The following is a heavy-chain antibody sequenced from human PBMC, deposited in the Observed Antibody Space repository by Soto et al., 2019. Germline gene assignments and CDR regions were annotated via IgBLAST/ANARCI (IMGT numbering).Heavy chain of an antibody. V-gene: IGHV1-8*01. Sequence: ASVKVSCKASGYSFTSYEIHWVRQATGQRLEWMGWLDPNNGNTGSAQLFKGRVTMTRDTATSTAYLELSSLRSDDTAIYYCARRWYSGSPPDHWGQGTLGTVPQ. D-gene: IGHD1-26*01. CDR3: ARRWYSGSPPDH. J-gene: IGHJ4*02. CDR1: GYSFTSYE. CDR2: LDPNNGNT.